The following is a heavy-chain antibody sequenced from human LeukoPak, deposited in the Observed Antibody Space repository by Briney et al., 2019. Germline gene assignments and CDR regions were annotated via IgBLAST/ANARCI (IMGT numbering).Heavy chain of an antibody. D-gene: IGHD2-2*01. Sequence: PSQTLSLTCTVSGGSISSGGYYWSWIRQHPGKGLEWIGYIYYSGSNYYHPSLKSRVTISVDTSKNQFSLKLSSVTAADTAVYYCARDRKCSSTSCYPDYYYYYMDVWGKGTTVTVSS. CDR3: ARDRKCSSTSCYPDYYYYYMDV. V-gene: IGHV4-31*03. CDR1: GGSISSGGYY. CDR2: IYYSGSN. J-gene: IGHJ6*03.